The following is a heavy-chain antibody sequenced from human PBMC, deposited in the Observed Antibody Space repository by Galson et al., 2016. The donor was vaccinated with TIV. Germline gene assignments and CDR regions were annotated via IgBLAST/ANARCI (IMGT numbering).Heavy chain of an antibody. V-gene: IGHV4-38-2*02. CDR3: ARDCTSTTCRIYYYGMDV. Sequence: ETLSLTCTVSGYSIASGYFWGWIRQPPGKGLEWLGNMHESGSSYYNPSLKSRLTISVDTSKNQFSLKLRSVTAADSAVYYCARDCTSTTCRIYYYGMDVWGQGTTVTVSS. CDR2: MHESGSS. J-gene: IGHJ6*02. D-gene: IGHD2-2*01. CDR1: GYSIASGYF.